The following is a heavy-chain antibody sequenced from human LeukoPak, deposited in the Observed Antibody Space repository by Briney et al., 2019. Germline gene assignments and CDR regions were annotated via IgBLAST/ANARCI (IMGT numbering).Heavy chain of an antibody. D-gene: IGHD2-2*01. CDR1: GVTFSNDG. CDR2: ISASSTYI. Sequence: GGSLRLSCAASGVTFSNDGMDWVRQAPGQGLEWVSSISASSTYIWYADSVKGRFTISRDNAKSSLYLQMDSLRAEDTAVYYCARERACGASSCMAYYFDSWGQGTLVTVSS. V-gene: IGHV3-21*01. CDR3: ARERACGASSCMAYYFDS. J-gene: IGHJ4*02.